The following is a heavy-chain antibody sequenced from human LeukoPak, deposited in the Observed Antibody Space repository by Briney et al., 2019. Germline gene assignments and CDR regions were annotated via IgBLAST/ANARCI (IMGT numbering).Heavy chain of an antibody. D-gene: IGHD5-24*01. V-gene: IGHV4-59*01. CDR1: GGSINNYY. Sequence: NPSETLSLTCNVSGGSINNYYWSWIRQAPGKGLEWIGGIYNSGSINYNPSLRSRVTVSVDTSKNQFSLNLRSVTAADTAVYYCAREGPRGDGYNLDSWGQGTLVTVSS. J-gene: IGHJ4*02. CDR2: IYNSGSI. CDR3: AREGPRGDGYNLDS.